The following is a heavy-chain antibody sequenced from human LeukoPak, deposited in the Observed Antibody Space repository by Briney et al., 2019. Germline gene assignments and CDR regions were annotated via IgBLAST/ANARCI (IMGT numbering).Heavy chain of an antibody. D-gene: IGHD6-6*01. CDR3: ARQGVYPWFDP. CDR1: GGSISSSSYY. V-gene: IGHV4-39*01. J-gene: IGHJ5*02. CDR2: IYYSGST. Sequence: SETLSLNCTVSGGSISSSSYYWGWIRQPPGKGLEWIGSIYYSGSTYYNPSLKSRVTISVDTSKNQFSLKLSSVTAADTAVYYCARQGVYPWFDPWGQGTLVTVSS.